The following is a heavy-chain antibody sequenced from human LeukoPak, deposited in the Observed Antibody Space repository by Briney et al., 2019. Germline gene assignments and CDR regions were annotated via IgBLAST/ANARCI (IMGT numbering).Heavy chain of an antibody. CDR3: ARVRYYYDSSGSLQVVVQH. CDR1: GFIFSSYS. Sequence: GGSLRLSCAASGFIFSSYSMNWVRPAPGKGLEWISHISGSGNFIYYADSVEGRFSISRDNAKNSLYLQMNSLRVEDTAVYYCARVRYYYDSSGSLQVVVQHWGQGTLVTVSS. J-gene: IGHJ1*01. CDR2: ISGSGNFI. D-gene: IGHD3-22*01. V-gene: IGHV3-48*01.